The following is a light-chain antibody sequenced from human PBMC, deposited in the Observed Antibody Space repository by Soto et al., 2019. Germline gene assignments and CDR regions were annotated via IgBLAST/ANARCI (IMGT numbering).Light chain of an antibody. Sequence: NFMLTQHHSVSGSPGKTVTISCTRSSGNIVSNYVQWYQQRPGSSPTTVIFEDDDRPSGVPDRFSASLDTSTNSASLTISGLKPEDEADYYCQSYDADILIFGGGTKLTVL. CDR1: SGNIVSNY. CDR2: EDD. CDR3: QSYDADILI. V-gene: IGLV6-57*01. J-gene: IGLJ2*01.